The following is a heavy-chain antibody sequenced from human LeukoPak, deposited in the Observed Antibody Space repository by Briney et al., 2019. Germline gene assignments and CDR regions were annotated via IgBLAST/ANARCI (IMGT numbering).Heavy chain of an antibody. J-gene: IGHJ3*02. CDR1: GYTFTSYG. Sequence: ASVKVSCKASGYTFTSYGTSWVRQAPGQGLEWMGWISAYNGNTNYAQKLQGRVTMTTDTSTSTAYMELRSLRSDDTAVYYCARDIGSDYGDFSDAFDIWGQGTMVTVSS. CDR3: ARDIGSDYGDFSDAFDI. D-gene: IGHD4-17*01. CDR2: ISAYNGNT. V-gene: IGHV1-18*01.